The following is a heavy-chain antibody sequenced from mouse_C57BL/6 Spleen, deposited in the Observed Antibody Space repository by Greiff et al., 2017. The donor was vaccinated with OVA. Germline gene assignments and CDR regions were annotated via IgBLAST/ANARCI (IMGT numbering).Heavy chain of an antibody. Sequence: VQLQQPGAELVKPGASVKLSCKASGYTFTSYWMQWVKQRPGQGLEWIGEIDPSDSYTNYNQKFKGKATLTVDTSSSTAYMQLSSLTSEDSAVYYCARYDYYGSTRYFDVWGTGTTVTVSS. CDR1: GYTFTSYW. D-gene: IGHD1-1*01. CDR3: ARYDYYGSTRYFDV. J-gene: IGHJ1*03. CDR2: IDPSDSYT. V-gene: IGHV1-50*01.